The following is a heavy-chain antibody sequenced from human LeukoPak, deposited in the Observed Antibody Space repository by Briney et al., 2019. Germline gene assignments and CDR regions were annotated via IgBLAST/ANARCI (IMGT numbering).Heavy chain of an antibody. D-gene: IGHD6-19*01. V-gene: IGHV3-74*01. CDR3: ATKQWLAPPPDS. CDR1: GFTLSKYL. Sequence: GSLRLPFSASGFTLSKYLMVWVRQAPRKGLENVSRINTDGTVTTYADSVKGRFTVSRDNADNTMFLQMNSVRDEDTAVYYCATKQWLAPPPDSWGEGSPVTVSS. CDR2: INTDGTVT. J-gene: IGHJ4*02.